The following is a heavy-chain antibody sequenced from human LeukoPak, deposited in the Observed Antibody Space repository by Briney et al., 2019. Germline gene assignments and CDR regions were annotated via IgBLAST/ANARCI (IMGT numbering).Heavy chain of an antibody. CDR2: ISYDGSNK. Sequence: PGGSLRLSCAASGFTFSSYSMNWVRQAPGKGLEWVAVISYDGSNKYYADSVKGRFTISRDNSKNTLYLQMNSLRAEDTAVYYCAAGMDVWGQGTTVTVSS. CDR3: AAGMDV. CDR1: GFTFSSYS. V-gene: IGHV3-30*03. J-gene: IGHJ6*02.